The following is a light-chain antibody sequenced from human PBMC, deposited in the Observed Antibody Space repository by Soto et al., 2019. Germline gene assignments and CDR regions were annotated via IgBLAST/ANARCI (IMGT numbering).Light chain of an antibody. J-gene: IGLJ3*02. CDR1: NSDVGGYNF. CDR3: CSYTSSSTSV. V-gene: IGLV2-14*01. Sequence: QSALTQPASVSGSPGQSITISCTGTNSDVGGYNFVSWYQQHPGKAPKLLIFEVSNRPSGVSNRFSGSKSGNTASLTISGLQAEDEADYYCCSYTSSSTSVFGGGTKLTVL. CDR2: EVS.